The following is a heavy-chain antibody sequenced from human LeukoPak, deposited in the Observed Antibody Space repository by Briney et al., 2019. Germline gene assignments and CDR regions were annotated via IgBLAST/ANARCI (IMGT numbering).Heavy chain of an antibody. D-gene: IGHD6-13*01. J-gene: IGHJ6*02. CDR1: GGSISGTDLY. CDR3: ARARNIAAAGTRYYYGMDV. V-gene: IGHV4-39*01. Sequence: SETLSLTCTVSGGSISGTDLYWGWIRQLPGKGLEWIGNIHSSGNSFCNPSLKSRVTISVDTSKNQFSLKLSSVTAADTAVYYCARARNIAAAGTRYYYGMDVWGQGTTVTVSS. CDR2: IHSSGNS.